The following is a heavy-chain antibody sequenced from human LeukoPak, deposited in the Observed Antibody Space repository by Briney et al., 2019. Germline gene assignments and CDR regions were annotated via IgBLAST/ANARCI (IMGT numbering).Heavy chain of an antibody. CDR1: GFTFSSYS. J-gene: IGHJ4*02. Sequence: GGSLRLSCAASGFTFSSYSMKWVSQAPGKGREWVSSISSSSSYICYADSVKGRFTISRDNAKNSLYLQMNSLRAEDTAVYYCARDYYDSSGYYRYWGQGTLVTVSS. CDR2: ISSSSSYI. CDR3: ARDYYDSSGYYRY. V-gene: IGHV3-21*04. D-gene: IGHD3-22*01.